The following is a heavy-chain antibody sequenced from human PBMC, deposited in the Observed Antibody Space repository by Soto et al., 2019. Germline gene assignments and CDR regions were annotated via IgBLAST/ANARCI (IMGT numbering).Heavy chain of an antibody. V-gene: IGHV4-34*01. J-gene: IGHJ6*02. D-gene: IGHD3-3*01. Sequence: SETLSLTCAVYRGSISGYYWSWIRQPPVKGLEWIGESNPSGTSNYKSSLESRVTISVDMSKNQFSLKLTSVTAADTAIYYCARSRFWRGSTGHYYYYGLDVWGQGTAVTVSS. CDR1: RGSISGYY. CDR3: ARSRFWRGSTGHYYYYGLDV. CDR2: SNPSGTS.